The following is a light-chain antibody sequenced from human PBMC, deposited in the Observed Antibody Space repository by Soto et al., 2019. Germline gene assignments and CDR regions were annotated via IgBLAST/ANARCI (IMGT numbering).Light chain of an antibody. CDR3: QSYDSSPSGYV. Sequence: QSVLTQPPSVSGAPGQRVTISCTGSSSNIGAGYDVHWYQQLPGTAPKLLIYANRNRPAGVPDRFSASKSGTSASPAITGLQAEDEADYYCQSYDSSPSGYVFGTGTKVTVL. CDR1: SSNIGAGYD. J-gene: IGLJ1*01. CDR2: ANR. V-gene: IGLV1-40*01.